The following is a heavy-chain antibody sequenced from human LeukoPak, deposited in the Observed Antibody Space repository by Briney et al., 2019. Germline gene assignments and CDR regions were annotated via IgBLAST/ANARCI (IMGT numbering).Heavy chain of an antibody. J-gene: IGHJ4*02. V-gene: IGHV4-31*03. CDR1: GGSISSGGYC. D-gene: IGHD6-6*01. CDR2: IYYSGST. CDR3: ARAPYSSSSARHIDY. Sequence: PSQTLSLTCTVSGGSISSGGYCWSWIRQHPGKGLEWIGYIYYSGSTYYNPSLKSRVTISVDTSKNQFSLKLSSVTAADTAVYYCARAPYSSSSARHIDYWGQGTLITVSS.